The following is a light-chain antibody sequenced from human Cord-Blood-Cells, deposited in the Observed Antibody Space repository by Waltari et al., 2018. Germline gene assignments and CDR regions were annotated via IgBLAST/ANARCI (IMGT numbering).Light chain of an antibody. J-gene: IGLJ2*01. Sequence: SSELTQDPAVSVALGQPVRITCKGDSTRSHYARWYQQKPGQAPVLVIYGKNNRPSGIPDRFSGSSSGNTASLTITGAQAEDEADYYCNSRDSSGKAVFGGGTKLTVL. CDR3: NSRDSSGKAV. CDR2: GKN. V-gene: IGLV3-19*01. CDR1: STRSHY.